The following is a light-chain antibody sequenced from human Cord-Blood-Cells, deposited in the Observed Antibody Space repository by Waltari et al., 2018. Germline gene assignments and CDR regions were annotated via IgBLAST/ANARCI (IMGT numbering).Light chain of an antibody. CDR1: SGINVGTYR. Sequence: QAVLTQPASLSASPGASASLTCPLRSGINVGTYRIYWYQQKPGSPPQYLLRYKADSDKQQGSGVLSRFSGSKDASANAGSLLISGLQAEDEADYYCMIWHSSAWVFGGGTKLTVL. CDR2: YKADSDK. V-gene: IGLV5-45*01. J-gene: IGLJ3*02. CDR3: MIWHSSAWV.